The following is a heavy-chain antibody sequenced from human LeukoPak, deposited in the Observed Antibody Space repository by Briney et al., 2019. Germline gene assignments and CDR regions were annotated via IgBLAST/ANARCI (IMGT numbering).Heavy chain of an antibody. CDR1: GLTSSSYA. CDR2: IYSGGST. J-gene: IGHJ4*02. CDR3: ARGTLRYCSSTGCSSDY. Sequence: GGPLRLSCAASGLTSSSYAMSWVRQAPGKGLEWVSVIYSGGSTYYADSVKGRFTISRDNAKNSVYLQMNSLRVEDTAVYYCARGTLRYCSSTGCSSDYWGQGTLVTVSS. V-gene: IGHV3-66*01. D-gene: IGHD2-2*01.